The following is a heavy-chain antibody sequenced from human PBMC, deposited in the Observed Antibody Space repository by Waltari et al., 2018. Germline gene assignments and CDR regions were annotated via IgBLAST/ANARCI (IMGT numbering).Heavy chain of an antibody. V-gene: IGHV4-61*02. J-gene: IGHJ4*02. D-gene: IGHD5-18*01. CDR1: VGSISSGSYY. Sequence: QVQLQESGPGLVKPSQTLSLTCTVSVGSISSGSYYWSWIRQPAGKGLEWIGRIYTSGSTNYNPSLKSRVTISVDTSKNQFSLKLSSVTAADTAVYYCARGWIQLWSNYFDYWGQGTLVTVSS. CDR3: ARGWIQLWSNYFDY. CDR2: IYTSGST.